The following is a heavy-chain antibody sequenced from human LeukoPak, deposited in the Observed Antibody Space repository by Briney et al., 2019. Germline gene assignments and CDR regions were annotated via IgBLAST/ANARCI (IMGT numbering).Heavy chain of an antibody. V-gene: IGHV1-46*01. Sequence: ASVKVSCKASGYTFTSNYMHWVRQAPGQWLEWMGIINPSGGSTSYAQKFQGRVTMTRDTSTSTVYMELSSLRSEDTAVYYCARAADGYKSDLSDWGQGTLVTVSS. D-gene: IGHD5-24*01. CDR1: GYTFTSNY. J-gene: IGHJ4*02. CDR3: ARAADGYKSDLSD. CDR2: INPSGGST.